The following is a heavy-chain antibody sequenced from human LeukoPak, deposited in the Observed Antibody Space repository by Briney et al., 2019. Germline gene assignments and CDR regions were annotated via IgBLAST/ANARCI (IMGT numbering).Heavy chain of an antibody. CDR3: ARDRDYGDPFGV. D-gene: IGHD4-17*01. J-gene: IGHJ2*01. Sequence: SETLSLTCAVYGGSFSGYYWSWIRQPPGKGLEWIGEINHSGSTNYNPSLKSRVTISVDTSKNQFSLKLSSVTAADTAVYYCARDRDYGDPFGVWGRGTLVTVSS. CDR1: GGSFSGYY. V-gene: IGHV4-34*01. CDR2: INHSGST.